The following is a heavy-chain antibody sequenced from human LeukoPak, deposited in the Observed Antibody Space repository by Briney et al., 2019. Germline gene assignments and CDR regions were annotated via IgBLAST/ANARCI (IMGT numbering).Heavy chain of an antibody. D-gene: IGHD7-27*01. V-gene: IGHV4-34*01. CDR1: GGSFSTYY. Sequence: SETLSLTCAVSGGSFSTYYWSWIRQSPGKGLAWIAEINHRGDTNYNPSVKSRVTISVDTSKNQFSLKVRSLTAADTAVYYCARGPTISETGYFDYWGQGTLVTVSS. CDR2: INHRGDT. J-gene: IGHJ4*02. CDR3: ARGPTISETGYFDY.